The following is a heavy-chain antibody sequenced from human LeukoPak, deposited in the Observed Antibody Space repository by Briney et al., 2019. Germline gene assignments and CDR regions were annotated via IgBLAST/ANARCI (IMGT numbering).Heavy chain of an antibody. CDR1: GYTFTGYY. J-gene: IGHJ1*01. Sequence: ASVKVSCKASGYTFTGYYMHWVRQAPGQGLEWMGWINPNSGGTNYAQKFQGRVTMTRDTSISTVYMELSRLRSDDTAVYYCATPERGYSGYDFGPWGQGTLVTVSS. CDR3: ATPERGYSGYDFGP. D-gene: IGHD5-12*01. CDR2: INPNSGGT. V-gene: IGHV1-2*02.